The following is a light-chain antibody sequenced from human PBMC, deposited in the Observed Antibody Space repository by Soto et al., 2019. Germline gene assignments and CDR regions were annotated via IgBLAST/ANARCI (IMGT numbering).Light chain of an antibody. CDR2: DTN. CDR1: TGAVTSAHY. V-gene: IGLV7-46*01. Sequence: QAVVTQESSLTVSPGGTVTLTCGSSTGAVTSAHYPSWFQQKPGQAPRTLIYDTNNKHSWTPARFSGSLLGGKAALTLSGAQSEDEAEYYCLLSYSGARVFGGGTKVTVL. J-gene: IGLJ3*02. CDR3: LLSYSGARV.